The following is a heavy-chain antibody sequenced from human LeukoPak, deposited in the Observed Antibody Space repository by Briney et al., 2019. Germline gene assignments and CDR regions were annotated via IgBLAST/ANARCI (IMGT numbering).Heavy chain of an antibody. J-gene: IGHJ6*02. D-gene: IGHD2-2*01. Sequence: ASVKVSCKASGYTFTSYGISWVRQAPGQGLEWMGWISAYNGNTNYAQKLQGRVTMTTDTSTSTAYMELRSLRSDDTAVYYCARDWVVPAAIPGGLYYYCGMDVWGQGTTVTVSS. CDR3: ARDWVVPAAIPGGLYYYCGMDV. V-gene: IGHV1-18*01. CDR2: ISAYNGNT. CDR1: GYTFTSYG.